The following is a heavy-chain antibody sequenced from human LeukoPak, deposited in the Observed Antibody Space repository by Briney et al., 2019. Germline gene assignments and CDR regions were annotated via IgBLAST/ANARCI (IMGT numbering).Heavy chain of an antibody. Sequence: PSETLSLTCAVYGGSFSGYYWNWIRQSAAKGLEWIGEINHSGSTNYNPSLKSRVTISLDTSNNQFSLKLSSVTAADTAVYYCARRPTGIDYWGQGTLVTVSS. CDR2: INHSGST. CDR1: GGSFSGYY. V-gene: IGHV4-34*01. CDR3: ARRPTGIDY. D-gene: IGHD4-17*01. J-gene: IGHJ4*02.